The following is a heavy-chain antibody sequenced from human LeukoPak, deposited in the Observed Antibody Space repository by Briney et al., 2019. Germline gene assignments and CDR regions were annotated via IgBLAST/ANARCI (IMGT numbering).Heavy chain of an antibody. CDR1: GGTFSSYA. D-gene: IGHD4-17*01. J-gene: IGHJ6*02. CDR3: ARPRSSYYYGMDV. V-gene: IGHV1-69*04. CDR2: IIPILGIA. Sequence: SVKVSCKASGGTFSSYAISWVRQAPGQGLEWMGRIIPILGIANYAQKFQGRVTITADKSTSTACMELSSLRSEDTAVYYCARPRSSYYYGMDVWGQGTTVTVSS.